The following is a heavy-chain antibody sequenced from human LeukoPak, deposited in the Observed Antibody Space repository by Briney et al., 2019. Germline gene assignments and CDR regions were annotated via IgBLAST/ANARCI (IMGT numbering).Heavy chain of an antibody. D-gene: IGHD3-16*02. CDR3: ARDRYNYMDV. CDR1: GGSIFSSNSY. CDR2: IYYSGNT. J-gene: IGHJ6*03. Sequence: SETLSLTCTVSGGSIFSSNSYWGWIRQPPGKGLEWIGSIYYSGNTYYNASLKSRVTISVDTSKNQFSLKLSSVTAADTAVYYCARDRYNYMDVWGKGTTVTISS. V-gene: IGHV4-39*07.